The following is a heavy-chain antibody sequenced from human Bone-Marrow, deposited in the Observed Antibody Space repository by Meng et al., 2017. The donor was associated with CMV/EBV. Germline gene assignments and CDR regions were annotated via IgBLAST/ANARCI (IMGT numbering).Heavy chain of an antibody. CDR3: ARDRVIAAADSFDY. V-gene: IGHV3-33*08. CDR2: IWFDGSNK. D-gene: IGHD6-13*01. CDR1: GFTFSSYA. Sequence: SGFTFSSYAMHWVRQAPGKGLEWVAVIWFDGSNKYYADSVKGRFTISRDNSKNTLYLQMNSLRAEDTAVYYCARDRVIAAADSFDYWGQGTLVTVSS. J-gene: IGHJ4*02.